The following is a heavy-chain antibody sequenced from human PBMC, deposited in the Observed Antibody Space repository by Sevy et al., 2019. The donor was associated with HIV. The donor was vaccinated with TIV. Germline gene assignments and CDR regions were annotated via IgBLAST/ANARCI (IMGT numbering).Heavy chain of an antibody. Sequence: GGSLRLSCAASEFTFNNAWMSWVRQAPGKGLEWVGHIKSKIDGGTTDYAAPVQGRFTISRDDSENTLYLQMNSLKTEDTAVYLCTTSPLVQGVPWGQGTQVTVSS. CDR2: IKSKIDGGTT. V-gene: IGHV3-15*01. D-gene: IGHD3-10*01. CDR1: EFTFNNAW. CDR3: TTSPLVQGVP. J-gene: IGHJ5*02.